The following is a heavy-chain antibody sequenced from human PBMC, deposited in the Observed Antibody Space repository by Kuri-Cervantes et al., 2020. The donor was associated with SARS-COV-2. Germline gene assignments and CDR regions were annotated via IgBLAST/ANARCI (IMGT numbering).Heavy chain of an antibody. CDR3: AKSWRGSYYAMDV. CDR2: IKIKTFGETR. J-gene: IGHJ6*02. Sequence: GGSLRLSCASSGFTFGDYAMSWFRQAPGKGLEWVGFIKIKTFGETREYAASVKGRFTISRDDSKNIAYLQMNSLKSDDTGMYFCAKSWRGSYYAMDVWGQGTTVTVSS. V-gene: IGHV3-49*03. CDR1: GFTFGDYA. D-gene: IGHD3-3*01.